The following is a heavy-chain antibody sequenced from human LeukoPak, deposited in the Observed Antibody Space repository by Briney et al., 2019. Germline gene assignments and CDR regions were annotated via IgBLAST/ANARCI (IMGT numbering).Heavy chain of an antibody. CDR3: AKGVGGYHFDY. CDR1: GFTFSTYA. V-gene: IGHV3-23*01. D-gene: IGHD5-18*01. J-gene: IGHJ4*02. Sequence: GGSLRLSCAASGFTFSTYAMSWVRQAPGKGLEWISIISSGGDTYYADSVKGRFTISRDNSKNTLDLQMSSLRAEDTAVYYCAKGVGGYHFDYWGQGTLVTVSS. CDR2: ISSGGDT.